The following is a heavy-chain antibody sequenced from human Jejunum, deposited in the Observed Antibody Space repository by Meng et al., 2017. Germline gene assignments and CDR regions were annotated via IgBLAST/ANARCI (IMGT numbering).Heavy chain of an antibody. V-gene: IGHV1-3*01. CDR3: ARDPTGGSFHYFDS. CDR2: INAGNGNT. CDR1: RNTFTTNT. D-gene: IGHD1-14*01. Sequence: QVQLVQSGAELKKPGASVKISCKASRNTFTTNTIHWVRQAPGQRPEWMGWINAGNGNTKYSLKFQNRVTLTRDTSASTAYMELNSLTSADTAVYYCARDPTGGSFHYFDSWGQGALVTVSS. J-gene: IGHJ4*02.